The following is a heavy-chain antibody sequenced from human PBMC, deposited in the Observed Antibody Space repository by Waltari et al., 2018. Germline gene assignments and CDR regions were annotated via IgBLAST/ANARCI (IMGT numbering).Heavy chain of an antibody. CDR1: GGSFSGYY. J-gene: IGHJ1*01. Sequence: QVQLQQWGAGLLKPSETLSLTCAVYGGSFSGYYWSWIRQPPGKGLEWIGKINHSGSTNYNPSLKSRVTISVDTSKNQFSLKLSSVTAADTAVYYCARVQIAARRVIREAEYFQHWGQGTLVTVSS. CDR2: INHSGST. CDR3: ARVQIAARRVIREAEYFQH. V-gene: IGHV4-34*01. D-gene: IGHD6-6*01.